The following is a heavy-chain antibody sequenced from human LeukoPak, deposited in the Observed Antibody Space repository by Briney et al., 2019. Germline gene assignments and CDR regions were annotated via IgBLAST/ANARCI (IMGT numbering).Heavy chain of an antibody. CDR1: GGSISSYY. CDR3: ARHFDHVGSGIYEY. D-gene: IGHD3-10*01. J-gene: IGHJ4*02. Sequence: PSETLSLTCTVSGGSISSYYWSWIRQPAGKGLEWIGRIYSSGYTNYNPSLKSRVTISVDTSNNQFSLKLSSVTAADTAVYYCARHFDHVGSGIYEYWGQGTLVTVSS. CDR2: IYSSGYT. V-gene: IGHV4-4*07.